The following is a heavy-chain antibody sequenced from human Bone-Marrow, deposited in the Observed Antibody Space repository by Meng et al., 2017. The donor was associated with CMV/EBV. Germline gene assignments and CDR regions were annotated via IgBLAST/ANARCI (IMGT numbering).Heavy chain of an antibody. J-gene: IGHJ5*02. Sequence: SETLSLTCTVSGGSISNYYWSWIRQPPGKGLEWIGYIYYSGSTNYNPSLKSRVTISLDTSKNQFSLKMRSVTAADTAVYYCARSNWNWLAPWGPGNRVTCSS. CDR1: GGSISNYY. CDR3: ARSNWNWLAP. D-gene: IGHD1-1*01. V-gene: IGHV4-59*01. CDR2: IYYSGST.